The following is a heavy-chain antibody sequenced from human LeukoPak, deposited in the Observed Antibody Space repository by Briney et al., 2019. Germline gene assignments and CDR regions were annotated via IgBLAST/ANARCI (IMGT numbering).Heavy chain of an antibody. V-gene: IGHV4-34*01. D-gene: IGHD3-22*01. CDR3: ARVSGYLTY. J-gene: IGHJ4*02. CDR1: GGSFSGYY. Sequence: PSETLSLTCAVYGGSFSGYYWSWIRQPPGKGLEWIGEINHSGSTNYNPSLKSRVTISVDTSKNQFSLKLSSVTAADTAIYYCARVSGYLTYWGQGTLVTVSS. CDR2: INHSGST.